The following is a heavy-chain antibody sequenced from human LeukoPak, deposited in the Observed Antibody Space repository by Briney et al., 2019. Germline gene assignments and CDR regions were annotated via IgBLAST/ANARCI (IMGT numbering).Heavy chain of an antibody. CDR3: TRGILGYCSGGSCYEWFDP. V-gene: IGHV3-49*04. D-gene: IGHD2-15*01. J-gene: IGHJ5*02. CDR2: IRSKAYGGTT. CDR1: GFTFGDYA. Sequence: GGSLGLSCTASGFTFGDYAMSWVRQAPGKGLEWVGFIRSKAYGGTTEYAASVKGRFTISRDDSKSIAYLQMNSLKTEDTAVYYCTRGILGYCSGGSCYEWFDPWGQGTLVTVSS.